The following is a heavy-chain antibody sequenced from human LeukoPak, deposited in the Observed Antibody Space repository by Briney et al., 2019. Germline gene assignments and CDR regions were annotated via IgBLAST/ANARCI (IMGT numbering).Heavy chain of an antibody. CDR2: VTGSDDST. CDR1: GFTFSNYA. Sequence: GGSLRLSCAASGFTFSNYAMSGVRQAPGKGLEWVSSVTGSDDSTYYADSVKGRFTISRDNSKNTLYLQMNSLRADDTAVYYCATGYCSGGSCYPTNHWGQGTLFTVSS. V-gene: IGHV3-23*01. D-gene: IGHD2-15*01. J-gene: IGHJ5*02. CDR3: ATGYCSGGSCYPTNH.